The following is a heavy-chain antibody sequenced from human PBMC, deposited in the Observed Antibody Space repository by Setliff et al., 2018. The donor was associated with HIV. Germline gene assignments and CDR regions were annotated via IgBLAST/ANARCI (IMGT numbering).Heavy chain of an antibody. CDR3: ARDPGRYNGMDV. D-gene: IGHD1-20*01. Sequence: GGSLRLSCTASGFTFINYEMNWVRQAPGKGLEWVAYISYSGSAIHYADSVKGRFTISRDNSKNTLYLQMNSLRAEDTAVYYCARDPGRYNGMDVWGQGTTVTVSS. V-gene: IGHV3-48*03. CDR1: GFTFINYE. J-gene: IGHJ6*02. CDR2: ISYSGSAI.